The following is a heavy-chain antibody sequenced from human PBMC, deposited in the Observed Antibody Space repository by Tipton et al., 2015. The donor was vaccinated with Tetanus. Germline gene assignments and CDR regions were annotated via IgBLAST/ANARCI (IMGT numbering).Heavy chain of an antibody. CDR3: ARGSAGGAWDV. Sequence: GLVKPSQTLSVTCVISGDRLSSDIAAWYWIRQSPSRGLEWLGRTYYRSKWSNDYAVSVKSRVTITSDTSTNQFSRQLGSVTPEDAAVYYCARGSAGGAWDVWGQGNLVTVSS. J-gene: IGHJ4*02. CDR2: TYYRSKWSN. D-gene: IGHD4-23*01. CDR1: GDRLSSDIAA. V-gene: IGHV6-1*01.